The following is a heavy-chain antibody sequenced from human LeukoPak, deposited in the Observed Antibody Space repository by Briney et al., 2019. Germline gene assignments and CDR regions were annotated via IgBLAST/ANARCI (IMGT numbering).Heavy chain of an antibody. CDR3: ASEQLVQGDY. Sequence: GGSLRLSCVASGFSVSSHWMSWVRQAPGKGLEWVSSISSSSSYIYYADSVKGRFTISRDNAKNSLYLQMNSLRAEDTAVYYCASEQLVQGDYWGQGTLVTVSS. CDR1: GFSVSSHW. J-gene: IGHJ4*02. D-gene: IGHD6-13*01. V-gene: IGHV3-21*01. CDR2: ISSSSSYI.